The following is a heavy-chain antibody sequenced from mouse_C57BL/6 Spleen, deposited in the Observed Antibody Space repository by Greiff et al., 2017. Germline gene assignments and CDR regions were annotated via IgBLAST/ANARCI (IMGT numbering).Heavy chain of an antibody. D-gene: IGHD1-1*01. CDR1: GYAFSSSW. Sequence: VMLVESGPELVKPGASVKISCKASGYAFSSSWMNWVKQRPEKGLEWIGRIYPGDGDTNYNGKFKGKATLTADKSSSTAYMQLSSLTSEDSAVYFCARGTYGSPFDYWGQGTTLTVSS. V-gene: IGHV1-82*01. CDR3: ARGTYGSPFDY. CDR2: IYPGDGDT. J-gene: IGHJ2*01.